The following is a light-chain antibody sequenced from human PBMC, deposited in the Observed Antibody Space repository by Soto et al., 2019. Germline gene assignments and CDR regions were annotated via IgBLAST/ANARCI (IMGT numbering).Light chain of an antibody. Sequence: EIVLTQSPGTLSLSPGERATLSCRASQSVSRSYLAWYQQKPGLAPRLLIYGASTRATGIPDRFSGSGSGTDFTLTISRLEPEDFAVYYCQHYSSSPFTFGPGTKVDIK. CDR2: GAS. J-gene: IGKJ3*01. V-gene: IGKV3-20*01. CDR3: QHYSSSPFT. CDR1: QSVSRSY.